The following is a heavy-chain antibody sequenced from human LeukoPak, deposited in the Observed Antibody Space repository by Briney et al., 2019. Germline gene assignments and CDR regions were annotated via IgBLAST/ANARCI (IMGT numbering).Heavy chain of an antibody. J-gene: IGHJ4*02. V-gene: IGHV3-21*01. CDR3: ARELMGLTMIVVVNPIDY. D-gene: IGHD3-22*01. CDR2: ISSTSSYI. CDR1: GFTFSSYS. Sequence: GGSLRLSCAASGFTFSSYSMNWVRQAPGKGLEWVSSISSTSSYIYYADSVKGRFTISRDNAKNSLFLQMNSLRAEDTAVYYCARELMGLTMIVVVNPIDYWGQGTLVTVSS.